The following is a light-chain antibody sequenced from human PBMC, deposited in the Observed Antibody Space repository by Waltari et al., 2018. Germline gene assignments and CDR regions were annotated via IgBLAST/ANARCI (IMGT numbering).Light chain of an antibody. J-gene: IGLJ1*01. CDR2: SNN. V-gene: IGLV1-44*01. CDR1: SSNIGSNT. Sequence: QSGLTQPPSASGTPGQRVTSSCSGSSSNIGSNTLNWYQQPPGPAPKLLIYSNNRRPAGGPGRFLGSKSGTAASLAISGLQSEDEADYYCAAWDDSLNVYVFGTGTKVTVL. CDR3: AAWDDSLNVYV.